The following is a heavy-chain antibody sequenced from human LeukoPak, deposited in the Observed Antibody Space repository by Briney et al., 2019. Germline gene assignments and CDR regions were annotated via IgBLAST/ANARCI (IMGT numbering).Heavy chain of an antibody. CDR3: ARDLDHRYCSSTSCPYYFDY. J-gene: IGHJ4*02. CDR1: GGSFSGYY. D-gene: IGHD2-2*01. V-gene: IGHV4-34*01. CDR2: INHSGST. Sequence: SETLSLTCAVYGGSFSGYYWSWIRQPPGKGLEWIGEINHSGSTNYNPSLKSRVTISVDTSKNQFSLKLSSVTAADTAVYYCARDLDHRYCSSTSCPYYFDYWGQGTLVTVSS.